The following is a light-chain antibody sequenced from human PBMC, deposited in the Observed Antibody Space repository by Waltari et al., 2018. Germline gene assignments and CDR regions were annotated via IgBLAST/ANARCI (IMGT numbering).Light chain of an antibody. CDR1: SSNIGRST. J-gene: IGLJ1*01. CDR3: AAWDDSLTGPV. V-gene: IGLV1-44*01. Sequence: QSLLTQPPSASGTPGQRVTIACPGDSSNIGRSTVSWYHQLPGTAPKLLIYNNTQRPSVVPDRFSGSQSGTSASLAISGLQSEDEADYYCAAWDDSLTGPVFGTGSKVTVL. CDR2: NNT.